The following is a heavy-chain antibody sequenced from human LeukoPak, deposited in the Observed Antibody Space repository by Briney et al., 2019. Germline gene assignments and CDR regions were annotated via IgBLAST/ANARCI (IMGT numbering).Heavy chain of an antibody. CDR2: ISGSGGST. V-gene: IGHV3-23*01. CDR1: GFTFSSYA. J-gene: IGHJ5*02. Sequence: PGGPLRLSCAASGFTFSSYAMSWVRQAPGKGLEWVSAISGSGGSTYYADSVKGRFTISRDNSKNTLYLQMNSLRAEDTAVYYCAKRRSVTMIVVVRNNWFDPWGQGTLVTVSS. D-gene: IGHD3-22*01. CDR3: AKRRSVTMIVVVRNNWFDP.